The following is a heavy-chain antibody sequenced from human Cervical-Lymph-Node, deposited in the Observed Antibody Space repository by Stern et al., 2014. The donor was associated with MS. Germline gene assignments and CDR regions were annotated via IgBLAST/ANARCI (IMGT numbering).Heavy chain of an antibody. CDR3: ARDRVAGVSYFDD. J-gene: IGHJ4*02. V-gene: IGHV1-2*06. CDR1: GYTFTGYY. D-gene: IGHD6-19*01. Sequence: DQLVESGAEVKKPGASVKVSCKASGYTFTGYYLHWVRQAPGQGLEWMGRMNPNSGGTDYAQEFQGRVTMTRDTSISTAYMELSRLRSDDTAVYYCARDRVAGVSYFDDWGQGTLVTVSS. CDR2: MNPNSGGT.